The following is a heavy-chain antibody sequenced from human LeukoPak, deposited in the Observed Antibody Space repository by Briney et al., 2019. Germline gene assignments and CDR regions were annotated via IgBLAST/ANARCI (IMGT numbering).Heavy chain of an antibody. V-gene: IGHV1-24*01. D-gene: IGHD3-10*01. CDR1: GYTLTELS. Sequence: ASVKVSCKVSGYTLTELSMHWVRQAPGKGLEWMGGFDPEDGETIYAQKFQGRVTMTEDTSTDTAYMELSSLRSEDTAVYYCATVGINVLLWFGEPGFMLENWGQGTLVTVSS. J-gene: IGHJ1*01. CDR2: FDPEDGET. CDR3: ATVGINVLLWFGEPGFMLEN.